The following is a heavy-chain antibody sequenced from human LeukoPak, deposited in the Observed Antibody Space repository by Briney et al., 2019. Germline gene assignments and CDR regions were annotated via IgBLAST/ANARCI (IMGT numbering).Heavy chain of an antibody. J-gene: IGHJ6*02. Sequence: GGSLRLSCAASGFTFSSYWMSWVRQAPGKGLEWVANIKQDGSEKYYVDSVKGRFTISRDNAKNSLYLQMNSLRAEDTAVYYCARDGIAVAGTTPGGSDYGMDVWGQGTTVTVSS. D-gene: IGHD6-19*01. CDR3: ARDGIAVAGTTPGGSDYGMDV. CDR1: GFTFSSYW. CDR2: IKQDGSEK. V-gene: IGHV3-7*01.